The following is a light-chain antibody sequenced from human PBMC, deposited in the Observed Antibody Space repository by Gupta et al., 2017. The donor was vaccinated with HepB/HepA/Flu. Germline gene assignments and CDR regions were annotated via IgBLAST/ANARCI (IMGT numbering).Light chain of an antibody. J-gene: IGKJ5*01. V-gene: IGKV4-1*01. CDR1: QNLLYANNKDY. CDR3: QQYYDTPIT. CDR2: WAS. Sequence: DIVMTKSPDSLPVSLGEGATINCKSSQNLLYANNKDYLAWYQKKPGQPPKLLISWASTRESGVPDRFSGSGSRTDFTLTISGLQADDVAVYYCQQYYDTPITFGQGTRLEIK.